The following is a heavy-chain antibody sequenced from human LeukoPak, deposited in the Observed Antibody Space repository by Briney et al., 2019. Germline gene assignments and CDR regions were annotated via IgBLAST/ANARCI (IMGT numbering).Heavy chain of an antibody. V-gene: IGHV3-7*01. CDR1: GFTFSTYW. CDR3: ASFVPDH. CDR2: IKQDGSEK. Sequence: GGSLRLSCATSGFTFSTYWMTWVRQAPGKGLEWVANIKQDGSEKNYVDSVRGRFTISRDNAKSSLYRQMNSLRAEDTAVYYCASFVPDHWGQGTLVTVSS. J-gene: IGHJ5*02. D-gene: IGHD3-3*01.